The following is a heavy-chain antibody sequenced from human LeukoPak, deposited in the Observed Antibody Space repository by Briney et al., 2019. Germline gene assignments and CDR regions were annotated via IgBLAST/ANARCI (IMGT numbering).Heavy chain of an antibody. CDR3: AKDDGKDDAFDI. J-gene: IGHJ3*02. Sequence: GGSLRLSCAASGFTFSSYAMHWVRQAPGKGLEWVAVISYDGSNKYYADSVKGRFTIPRDNSKNTLYLQMNSLRAEDTAVYYCAKDDGKDDAFDIWGQGTMVTVSS. D-gene: IGHD1-26*01. CDR1: GFTFSSYA. V-gene: IGHV3-30-3*01. CDR2: ISYDGSNK.